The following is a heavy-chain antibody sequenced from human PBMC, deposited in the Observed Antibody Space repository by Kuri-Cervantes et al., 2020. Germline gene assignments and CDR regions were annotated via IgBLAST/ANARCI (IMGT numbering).Heavy chain of an antibody. V-gene: IGHV3-23*01. Sequence: GGSLRLSCAASGFTFSSYAMSWVRQAPGKGLEWVSAISGSGGSTYYADSVKGRFTISRDNSKNTLYLQTNSLRAEDTAVYYCAKGGYSSSWYESDYYYYGMDVWGQGTTVTVSS. J-gene: IGHJ6*02. CDR3: AKGGYSSSWYESDYYYYGMDV. CDR2: ISGSGGST. CDR1: GFTFSSYA. D-gene: IGHD6-13*01.